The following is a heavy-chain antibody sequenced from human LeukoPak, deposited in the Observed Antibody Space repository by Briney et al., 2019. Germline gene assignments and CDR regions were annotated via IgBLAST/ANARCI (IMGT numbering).Heavy chain of an antibody. CDR2: INHSGST. D-gene: IGHD3-3*01. Sequence: SETLSLTCAVYGGSFSGYYWSWIRQPPGKGLEWIGEINHSGSTNYNPSLMSRVTISVDTSKNQFSLKLSSVTAADTAVYYCARTPKTLYNFWSGNNWFDPWGQGTLFTVSS. CDR3: ARTPKTLYNFWSGNNWFDP. V-gene: IGHV4-34*01. J-gene: IGHJ5*02. CDR1: GGSFSGYY.